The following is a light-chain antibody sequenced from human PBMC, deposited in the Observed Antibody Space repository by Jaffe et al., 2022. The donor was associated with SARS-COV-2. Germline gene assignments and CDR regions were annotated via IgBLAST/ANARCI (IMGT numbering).Light chain of an antibody. V-gene: IGLV3-21*04. J-gene: IGLJ2*01. CDR2: NDS. Sequence: SYVLTQPPSVSVAPGKTASISCGGNNIGSASVHWYQQKPGQAPVLVIYNDSVRPSGIPERFSGSNSGNTATLTVSRVEAGDEAEYYCQVWDSSSHRVIFGGGTKLTVL. CDR1: NIGSAS. CDR3: QVWDSSSHRVI.